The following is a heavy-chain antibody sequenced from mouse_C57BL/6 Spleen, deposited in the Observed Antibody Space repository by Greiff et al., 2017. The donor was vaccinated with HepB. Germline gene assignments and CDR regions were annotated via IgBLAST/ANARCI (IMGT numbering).Heavy chain of an antibody. J-gene: IGHJ4*01. V-gene: IGHV5-17*01. Sequence: DVMLVESGGGLVKPGGSLKLSCAASGFTFSDYGMHWVRQAPEKGLEWVAYISSGSSTIYYADTVKGRFTISRDNAKNTLFRQMTSLRSEDTAMYYCARHGSSYKSAMDYWGQGTSVTVSS. CDR2: ISSGSSTI. CDR3: ARHGSSYKSAMDY. D-gene: IGHD1-1*01. CDR1: GFTFSDYG.